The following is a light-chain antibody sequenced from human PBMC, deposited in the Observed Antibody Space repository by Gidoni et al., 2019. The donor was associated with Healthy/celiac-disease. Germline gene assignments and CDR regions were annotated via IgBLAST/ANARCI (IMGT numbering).Light chain of an antibody. CDR1: KDISNY. J-gene: IGKJ3*01. V-gene: IGKV1-33*01. CDR2: DAS. Sequence: DIPLTPSPSSLSASVGDRVTITCQASKDISNYLNWYQQKPGKAPKLLIYDASNVETGVPSRFSGRGSGTDFTFTISSLQPEDIATYYCQQYDNLPFTFXPXTKVDIK. CDR3: QQYDNLPFT.